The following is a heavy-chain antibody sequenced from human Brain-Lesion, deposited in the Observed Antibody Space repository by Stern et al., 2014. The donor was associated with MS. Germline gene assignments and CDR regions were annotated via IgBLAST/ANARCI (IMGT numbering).Heavy chain of an antibody. J-gene: IGHJ2*01. CDR3: VRAAFTTGWYYWYFDL. D-gene: IGHD6-19*01. CDR2: VKQDGSET. V-gene: IGHV3-7*01. CDR1: GFTFSNYW. Sequence: VQLVQSGGGLVQPGGSLRLSCAAPGFTFSNYWMHWVRQAPGKGLEWVANVKQDGSETYYVDSVKGRFTISRDNAKNSLYLQVNSLRAEDTAVYYCVRAAFTTGWYYWYFDLWGRGTLVTVSS.